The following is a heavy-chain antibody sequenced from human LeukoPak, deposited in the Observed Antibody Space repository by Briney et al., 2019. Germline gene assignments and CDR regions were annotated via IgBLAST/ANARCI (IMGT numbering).Heavy chain of an antibody. Sequence: GASVKVSCKASGYTFTSYAMHWVRQAPGQRLEWMGWISAYNGNTNYAQKLQGRVTMTTDTSTSTAYMELRSLRSDDTAMYYCTRGSVYNPIYYYYGMDVWGQGTTVTVSS. V-gene: IGHV1-18*01. CDR3: TRGSVYNPIYYYYGMDV. D-gene: IGHD3-16*02. CDR1: GYTFTSYA. J-gene: IGHJ6*02. CDR2: ISAYNGNT.